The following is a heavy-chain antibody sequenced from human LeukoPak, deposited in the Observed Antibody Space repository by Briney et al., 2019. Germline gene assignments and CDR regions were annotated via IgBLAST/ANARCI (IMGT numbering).Heavy chain of an antibody. Sequence: GGSLRLSCAASGFTFSSYGLSWVRQAPGKGLEWVSGISGSGGSTYYADSVKGRFTISRDNSKNTLYLQMNSLRAEDTAVYYCAKDQYSYGYWSWDYWGQGTLVTVSS. CDR1: GFTFSSYG. CDR2: ISGSGGST. V-gene: IGHV3-23*01. D-gene: IGHD5-18*01. CDR3: AKDQYSYGYWSWDY. J-gene: IGHJ4*02.